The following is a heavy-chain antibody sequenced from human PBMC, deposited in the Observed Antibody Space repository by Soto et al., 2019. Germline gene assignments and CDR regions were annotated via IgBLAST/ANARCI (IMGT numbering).Heavy chain of an antibody. CDR1: GFTFSSYA. D-gene: IGHD2-15*01. J-gene: IGHJ5*01. CDR3: TKSSVHCSGGSCFDF. Sequence: EVQLLESGGGFIESGGSLRLSCAASGFTFSSYAMSWVRQAPGKRVEWLSLIRGSGDTTYYADSVKGRFIVSREKSKKTVFLQMNSLRADDTALYYCTKSSVHCSGGSCFDFWGQGTLVTVSS. CDR2: IRGSGDTT. V-gene: IGHV3-23*01.